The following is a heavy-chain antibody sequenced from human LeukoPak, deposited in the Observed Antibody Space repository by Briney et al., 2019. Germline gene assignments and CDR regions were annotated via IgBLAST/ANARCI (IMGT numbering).Heavy chain of an antibody. V-gene: IGHV3-53*01. CDR1: GFTVSSNY. CDR3: AKDLRSGATYSGPDY. D-gene: IGHD1-26*01. Sequence: PGGSLRLSCAASGFTVSSNYMNWVRQAPGKGLEWVSVIYTGGGTYYADSVKGRFTISRDNSRNTLYLQMNSLRAEDTAVYYCAKDLRSGATYSGPDYWGQGTLVTVSS. J-gene: IGHJ4*02. CDR2: IYTGGGT.